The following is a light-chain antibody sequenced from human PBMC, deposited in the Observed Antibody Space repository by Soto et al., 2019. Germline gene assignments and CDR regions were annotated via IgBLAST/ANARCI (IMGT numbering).Light chain of an antibody. CDR3: SSYAGSNSYV. Sequence: QSVLTEPPCASGSPGQSVTISCTGSSSDVGGYNYVSWYQQHPGKAPKLIIYEVSTRPSGVPDRFSASKSGNTASLTVSGLQAEDEADYYCSSYAGSNSYVFGTGTKVTV. J-gene: IGLJ1*01. V-gene: IGLV2-8*01. CDR2: EVS. CDR1: SSDVGGYNY.